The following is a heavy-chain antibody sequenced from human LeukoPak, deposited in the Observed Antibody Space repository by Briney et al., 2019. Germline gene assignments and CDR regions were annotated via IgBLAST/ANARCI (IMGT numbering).Heavy chain of an antibody. V-gene: IGHV3-48*03. CDR1: GFSISSYE. CDR3: ARGLLLE. D-gene: IGHD3-9*01. J-gene: IGHJ4*02. Sequence: PGGSLRLSCAASGFSISSYEMNWVRQAPGKGLEWVSYMSSSGTTINYADSVKGRFTFSRDNAKNSLYLQMNSLRAEDTAVYYCARGLLLEWGQGTLVTVSS. CDR2: MSSSGTTI.